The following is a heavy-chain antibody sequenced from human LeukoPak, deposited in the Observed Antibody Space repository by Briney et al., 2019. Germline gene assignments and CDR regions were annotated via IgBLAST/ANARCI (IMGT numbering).Heavy chain of an antibody. J-gene: IGHJ4*02. Sequence: PGGSLRLSCAASGFSVSSIYMNWVRQAPGKGLEWVSVIYSDGTTYYADSAKGRFTISRDDSKNTLYLHMNSLRAEDTAVYYCARAPNWRFDHWGQGTLVTVSS. CDR3: ARAPNWRFDH. CDR1: GFSVSSIY. V-gene: IGHV3-53*01. D-gene: IGHD1-1*01. CDR2: IYSDGTT.